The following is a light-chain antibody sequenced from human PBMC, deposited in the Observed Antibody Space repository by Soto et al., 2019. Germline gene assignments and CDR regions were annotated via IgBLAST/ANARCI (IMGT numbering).Light chain of an antibody. J-gene: IGKJ1*01. CDR1: QSISNH. CDR2: AAS. CDR3: LQHNSYPWT. V-gene: IGKV1-17*01. Sequence: DIQMTQSPSSLSASVEERVIITCRASQSISNHLNWYQQKPGKAPKRLIYAASSLQSGVPSRFSGSGSGTEFTLTISSLQPEDFATYYCLQHNSYPWTFGQGTKVDIK.